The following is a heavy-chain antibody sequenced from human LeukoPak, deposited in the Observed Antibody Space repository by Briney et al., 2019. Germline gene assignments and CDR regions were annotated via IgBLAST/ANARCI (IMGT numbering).Heavy chain of an antibody. Sequence: ASVKVSCKASGYTFTGYYMHWVRQAPGQGLEWMGRINPNSGGTNYAQKFQGRVTMTRDTSISTAYMELSRLRSDDTAVYYCARADYYGSGGYNYWGQGTLVTVSS. J-gene: IGHJ4*02. V-gene: IGHV1-2*06. D-gene: IGHD3-10*01. CDR2: INPNSGGT. CDR1: GYTFTGYY. CDR3: ARADYYGSGGYNY.